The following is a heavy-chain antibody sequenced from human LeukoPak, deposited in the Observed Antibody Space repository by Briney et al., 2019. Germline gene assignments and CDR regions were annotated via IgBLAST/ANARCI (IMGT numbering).Heavy chain of an antibody. CDR3: ARGQYCSTTTCYSARRYFDF. V-gene: IGHV4-34*01. D-gene: IGHD2-2*01. Sequence: SETLSLTCAVSGGAFSNYFWTWIRQPPGKGLEWIAEINDSGSTNSNSSLRSRVAISLDTSKNQFSLRLTSVTAADPAVNYCARGQYCSTTTCYSARRYFDFWGQGTLVTVSS. J-gene: IGHJ4*02. CDR2: INDSGST. CDR1: GGAFSNYF.